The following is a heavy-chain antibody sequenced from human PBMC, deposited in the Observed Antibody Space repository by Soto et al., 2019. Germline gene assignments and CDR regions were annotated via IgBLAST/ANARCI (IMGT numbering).Heavy chain of an antibody. V-gene: IGHV6-1*01. CDR1: GDSVSSNSVA. CDR3: ARSWYNNGWQT. CDR2: TYYRSKWYH. J-gene: IGHJ4*02. Sequence: QVQLQQSGPGVVEPSQTLSLTCVVSGDSVSSNSVAWNWIRQSPSRGLEWLGRTYYRSKWYHEYAVSVKSRITISPDTSKNLLSLQLSSVTPEDTAVYYCARSWYNNGWQTGGQGTLVTVSS. D-gene: IGHD6-19*01.